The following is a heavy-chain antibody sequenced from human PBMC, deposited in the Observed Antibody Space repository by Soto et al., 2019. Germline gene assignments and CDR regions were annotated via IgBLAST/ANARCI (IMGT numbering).Heavy chain of an antibody. D-gene: IGHD3-22*01. CDR1: GSSLGNNA. J-gene: IGHJ3*01. CDR3: VRDDRWALDF. CDR2: ISIGSGSI. Sequence: ESGGGLVQPGGPGRVSFAALGSSLGNNAMNWGRQAPGKGLGWVSYISIGSGSIFYADSVKGRFTISRDDAKNSLYLQMNTLIDEDTAVYYCVRDDRWALDFWGQGTMVTVSS. V-gene: IGHV3-48*02.